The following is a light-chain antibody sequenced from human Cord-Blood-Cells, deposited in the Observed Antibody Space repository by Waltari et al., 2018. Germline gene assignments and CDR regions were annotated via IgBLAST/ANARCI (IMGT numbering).Light chain of an antibody. CDR3: SSYAGSNNYV. V-gene: IGLV2-8*01. Sequence: SALTQPPSASGSPGQSVTISCTGTSRDVGGYNSVSWYQQHPGKAPKLMIYEVSTRPSGVPDRFSGSKSGNTASLTVSGLQAEDEADYYCSSYAGSNNYVFGTGTKVTVL. CDR1: SRDVGGYNS. CDR2: EVS. J-gene: IGLJ1*01.